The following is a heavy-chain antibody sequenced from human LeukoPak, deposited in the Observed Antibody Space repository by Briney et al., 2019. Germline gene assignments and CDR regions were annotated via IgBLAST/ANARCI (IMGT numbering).Heavy chain of an antibody. J-gene: IGHJ5*01. CDR2: IRYDGNNK. V-gene: IGHV3-30*02. D-gene: IGHD2-15*01. CDR3: ARYCSGGGCCDS. Sequence: GGSLRLSCTASEFTFSSFGMHWVHQAPGKGLEWVAFIRYDGNNKYYADSVKGRFTISRDNSRNSLYLQMNSLRAEDTAMFYCARYCSGGGCCDSWGQGTLVTVSS. CDR1: EFTFSSFG.